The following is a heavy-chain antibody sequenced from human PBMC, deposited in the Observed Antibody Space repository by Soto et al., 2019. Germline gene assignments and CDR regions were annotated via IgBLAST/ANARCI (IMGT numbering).Heavy chain of an antibody. CDR2: INAHTGNT. Sequence: QVQLVQSGAEVKKPGASVKVSCKASGSTFPSSTVSWVRQAPGQGLEWMGWINAHTGNTKYAQKFRGALTMTTDTSTGTGYMELRSLRPHNTAIYFCAIADYGDPDYWGQGTLVTVSS. V-gene: IGHV1-18*01. CDR1: GSTFPSST. J-gene: IGHJ4*02. CDR3: AIADYGDPDY. D-gene: IGHD4-17*01.